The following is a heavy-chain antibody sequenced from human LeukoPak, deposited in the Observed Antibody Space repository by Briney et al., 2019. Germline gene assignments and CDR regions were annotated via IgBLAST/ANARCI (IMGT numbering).Heavy chain of an antibody. CDR3: ARARDYDILTGYYHDY. CDR1: GYTFTSYG. J-gene: IGHJ4*02. V-gene: IGHV1-18*01. CDR2: ISAYNGNT. Sequence: ASVKVSCKASGYTFTSYGISWVRQAPGQGLEWMGWISAYNGNTNYAQKLQGRVTMTTDTSTSTAYMELRSLRSDDTAVYYCARARDYDILTGYYHDYWGQGTLVTVSS. D-gene: IGHD3-9*01.